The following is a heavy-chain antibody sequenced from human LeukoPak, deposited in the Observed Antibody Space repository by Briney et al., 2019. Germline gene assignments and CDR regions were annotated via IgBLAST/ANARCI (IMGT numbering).Heavy chain of an antibody. V-gene: IGHV3-21*04. J-gene: IGHJ6*03. D-gene: IGHD7-27*01. CDR2: ISSSSSYI. CDR3: AKGLGYYYYYMDV. Sequence: GGSLRLSCAASGFTFSSYSMNWVRQAPGKGLEWVSSISSSSSYIYYADSVKGRFTISRDNAKNSLYLQMNSLRAEDTAVYYCAKGLGYYYYYMDVWGKGTTVTVSS. CDR1: GFTFSSYS.